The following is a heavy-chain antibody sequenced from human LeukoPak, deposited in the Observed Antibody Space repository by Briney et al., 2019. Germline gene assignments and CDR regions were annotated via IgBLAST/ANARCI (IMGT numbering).Heavy chain of an antibody. CDR3: ARESPPSRLGELSFFDY. J-gene: IGHJ4*02. CDR1: GGTFSSYA. D-gene: IGHD3-16*02. V-gene: IGHV1-69*13. CDR2: IIPIFGTA. Sequence: ASVKVSCKASGGTFSSYAISWVRQAPGQGLEWMGGIIPIFGTANYAQKFQGRVTITADESTSTAYMELSSLRSEDTAVYYCARESPPSRLGELSFFDYWGQGTLVTVSS.